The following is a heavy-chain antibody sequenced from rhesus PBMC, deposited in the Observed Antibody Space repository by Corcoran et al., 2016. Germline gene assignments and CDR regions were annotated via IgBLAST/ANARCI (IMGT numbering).Heavy chain of an antibody. CDR1: GFTFSDYY. V-gene: IGHV3S16*01. CDR3: TSGVGPEYFEF. J-gene: IGHJ1*01. Sequence: EVQLVESGGGLVQPGGSLRLSCAASGFTFSDYYMSWVRQAPGKGLEWVSSIISASSYIYYADCVKGRFTISRDNAKNSLSLQMNSLKTEDTAVYYCTSGVGPEYFEFWGQGALVTVSS. D-gene: IGHD2-15*01. CDR2: IISASSYI.